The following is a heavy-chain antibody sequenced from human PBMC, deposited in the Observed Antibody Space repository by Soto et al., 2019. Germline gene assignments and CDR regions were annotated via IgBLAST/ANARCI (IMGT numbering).Heavy chain of an antibody. CDR3: ATSYGSGYRAFDY. CDR2: VNPILSMS. J-gene: IGHJ4*02. D-gene: IGHD3-10*01. CDR1: GDTFSFYS. Sequence: QVQLVQSGAEVKRPGSSVKVSCKASGDTFSFYSINWVRQAPGLGLEWMGRVNPILSMSNYAQRFQGRGTMTEDKSTSTAYMELSGLRSEDTAMYYCATSYGSGYRAFDYWGQGALVTVSS. V-gene: IGHV1-69*04.